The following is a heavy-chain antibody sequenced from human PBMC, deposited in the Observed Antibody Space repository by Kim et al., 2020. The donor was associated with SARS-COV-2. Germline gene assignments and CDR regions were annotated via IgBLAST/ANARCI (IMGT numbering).Heavy chain of an antibody. CDR1: GFTFSSYA. Sequence: GGSLRLSCAASGFTFSSYAMSWVRQAPGKGLEWVSAISGSGGSTYYADSVKGRFTISRDNSKNTLYLQMNSLRAEDTAVYYCAKDLGQWLVYGEYFQHWGQGTLVTVSS. CDR2: ISGSGGST. D-gene: IGHD6-19*01. CDR3: AKDLGQWLVYGEYFQH. J-gene: IGHJ1*01. V-gene: IGHV3-23*01.